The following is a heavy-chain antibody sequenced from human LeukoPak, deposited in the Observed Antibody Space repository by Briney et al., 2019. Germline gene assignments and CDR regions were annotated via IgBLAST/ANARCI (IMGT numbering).Heavy chain of an antibody. CDR3: ARVTRYFANWYFDY. Sequence: VASVKVSCKASGYTFTGYYMHWVRQAPGQGLEWTGWINPNSGGTNYAQKFQGRVTMTRDTSISTAYMELSRLRSDDTAVYYCARVTRYFANWYFDYWGQGTLVTVSS. CDR2: INPNSGGT. V-gene: IGHV1-2*02. D-gene: IGHD3-9*01. CDR1: GYTFTGYY. J-gene: IGHJ4*02.